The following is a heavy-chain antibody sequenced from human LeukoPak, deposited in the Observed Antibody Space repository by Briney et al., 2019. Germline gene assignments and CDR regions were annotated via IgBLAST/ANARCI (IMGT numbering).Heavy chain of an antibody. CDR1: EFTFSNSD. J-gene: IGHJ4*02. V-gene: IGHV3-23*01. CDR3: AKGYYGSGSYGWFDY. Sequence: GGSLRLSCAASEFTFSNSDMNWVHQAPGKGLEWVSTISGSGDRTYYADSVKGRFTISRDNSKNTLFLHMNSLRAEDTAVYSCAKGYYGSGSYGWFDYWGQGTLVTVSS. D-gene: IGHD3-10*01. CDR2: ISGSGDRT.